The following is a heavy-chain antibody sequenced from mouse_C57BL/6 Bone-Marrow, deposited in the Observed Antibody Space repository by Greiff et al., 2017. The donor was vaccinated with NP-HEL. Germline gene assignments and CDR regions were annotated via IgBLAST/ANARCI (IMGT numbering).Heavy chain of an antibody. D-gene: IGHD2-1*01. CDR2: INSDGGST. CDR1: EYEFPSHD. J-gene: IGHJ3*01. CDR3: ARHAYGNYLAWFAY. Sequence: DVKLVESGGGLVQPGESLKLSCESNEYEFPSHDMSWVRKTPEKRLELVAAINSDGGSTYYPDTMERRFIISRDNTKKTLYLQMSSLRSEDTALYYCARHAYGNYLAWFAYWGQGTLVTVSA. V-gene: IGHV5-2*01.